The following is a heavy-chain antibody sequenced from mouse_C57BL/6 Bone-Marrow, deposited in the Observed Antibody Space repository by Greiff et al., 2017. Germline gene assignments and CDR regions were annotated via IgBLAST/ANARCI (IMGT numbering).Heavy chain of an antibody. Sequence: VQLQQSGAELVKPGASVKLSCTASGFNIKDYYMHWVKQRTEQGLEWIGRIDPEDGETKYAPKFQGKATITADTSSNAAYLQLSSLTYEDTAVYYCATSTVVTHYYAMDYWGQGTSVTVSS. D-gene: IGHD1-1*01. CDR1: GFNIKDYY. J-gene: IGHJ4*01. CDR2: IDPEDGET. V-gene: IGHV14-2*01. CDR3: ATSTVVTHYYAMDY.